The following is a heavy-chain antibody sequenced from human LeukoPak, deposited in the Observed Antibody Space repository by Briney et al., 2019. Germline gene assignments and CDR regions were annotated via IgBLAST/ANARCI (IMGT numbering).Heavy chain of an antibody. CDR2: INPNSGGT. CDR3: ARDESHYFLDY. D-gene: IGHD3-9*01. J-gene: IGHJ4*02. V-gene: IGHV1-2*02. CDR1: GYTFTGYY. Sequence: ASVKVSCKASGYTFTGYYMHWVRQAPGQGLEWMGWINPNSGGTNYAQKFQGRVTMTRDTSTSTAYMELRSLRSDDTAVYYCARDESHYFLDYWGQGTLVTVSS.